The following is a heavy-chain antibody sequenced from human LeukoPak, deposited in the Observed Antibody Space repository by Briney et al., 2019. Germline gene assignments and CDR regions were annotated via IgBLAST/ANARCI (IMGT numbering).Heavy chain of an antibody. CDR3: AREYPSLWVYSSGWLNWFDP. CDR1: GGSFSGYY. D-gene: IGHD6-25*01. J-gene: IGHJ5*02. CDR2: INHSGST. Sequence: SETLSLTCAVYGGSFSGYYWSWIRQPPGKGLEWIGEINHSGSTNYNSSLKSRVTISVDTSKNQFSLKLSSVTAADTAVYYCAREYPSLWVYSSGWLNWFDPWGQGTLVTVSS. V-gene: IGHV4-34*01.